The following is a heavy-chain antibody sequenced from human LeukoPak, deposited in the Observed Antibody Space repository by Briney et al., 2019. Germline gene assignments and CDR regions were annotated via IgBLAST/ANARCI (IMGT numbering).Heavy chain of an antibody. V-gene: IGHV3-23*01. J-gene: IGHJ4*02. CDR1: GFTFSSYA. Sequence: AGSLRLSCAASGFTFSSYAMSWVRQAPGKGLEWVSAISGSGGSTYYADSVKGRFTISRDNSKNTLYLQMNSLRAEDTAVYYCAKQLYSSGYYTDYWGQGTLVTVSS. D-gene: IGHD3-22*01. CDR3: AKQLYSSGYYTDY. CDR2: ISGSGGST.